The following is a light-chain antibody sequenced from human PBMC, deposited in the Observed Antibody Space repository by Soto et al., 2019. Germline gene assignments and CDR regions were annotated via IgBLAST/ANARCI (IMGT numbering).Light chain of an antibody. J-gene: IGKJ3*01. Sequence: DIQMTQSPSSLGASVGDRVTISCRASQGIANYLAWYQQKPGEVPKLLIFAASTLHSGVSSRFTVSGSGTDFTLTISSLQPEDVATYYCQKYNWPPFTFGPGTKVEIK. CDR1: QGIANY. CDR2: AAS. V-gene: IGKV1-27*01. CDR3: QKYNWPPFT.